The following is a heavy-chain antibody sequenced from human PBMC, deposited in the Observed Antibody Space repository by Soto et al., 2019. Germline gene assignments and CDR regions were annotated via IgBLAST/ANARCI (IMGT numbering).Heavy chain of an antibody. V-gene: IGHV1-69*06. CDR1: VGTFSSYA. Sequence: SVKFSCKASVGTFSSYAISWVRQAPGQGLEWMGGIIPIFGTANYAQKFQGRVTITADKSTSTAYMELSSLRSEDTAVYYCAREDRGYDFWSGYFGSRYYYGMDVWGQGTTVTVSS. CDR3: AREDRGYDFWSGYFGSRYYYGMDV. D-gene: IGHD3-3*01. CDR2: IIPIFGTA. J-gene: IGHJ6*02.